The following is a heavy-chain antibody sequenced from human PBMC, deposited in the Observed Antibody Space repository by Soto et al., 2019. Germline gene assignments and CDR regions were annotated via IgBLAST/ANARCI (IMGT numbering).Heavy chain of an antibody. CDR1: GFTFSTYT. Sequence: EVQLVESGGGLVKSGGSLRLSCAASGFTFSTYTMNWVRQTPGKGLEWVSSISSGSNYIYYADSLKGRFTISRDNAKNPLYLQMNSLRAEDTAVYYCARDYGKLNPWGQGTLVTVSS. CDR3: ARDYGKLNP. CDR2: ISSGSNYI. D-gene: IGHD2-15*01. J-gene: IGHJ5*02. V-gene: IGHV3-21*01.